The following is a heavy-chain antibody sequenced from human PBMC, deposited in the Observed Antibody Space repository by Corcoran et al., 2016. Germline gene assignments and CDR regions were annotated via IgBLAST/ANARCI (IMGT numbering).Heavy chain of an antibody. CDR1: GYTFTSYG. D-gene: IGHD4-17*01. J-gene: IGHJ4*02. CDR3: ARDWFTVTTFFEFDS. CDR2: IIAYNGNT. Sequence: QVQLVQSGAEVKKPGASVKVSCKASGYTFTSYGISWVRQAPGQGLEWMGWIIAYNGNTNYAQKLQGRVTMTTDTSTRTAYMELRSLRSDDTAVYYCARDWFTVTTFFEFDSWGQGTLVTVSS. V-gene: IGHV1-18*01.